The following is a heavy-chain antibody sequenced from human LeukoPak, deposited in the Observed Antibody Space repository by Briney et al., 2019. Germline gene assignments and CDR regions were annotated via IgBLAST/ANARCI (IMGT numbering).Heavy chain of an antibody. Sequence: GGSLRLSCAASGFTVSSNYMSWVRQAPGKGLEWVSVIYSGGSTYYADSVKGRFTISRDNSKNTLYLQMNSLRAEDTAVYYCAREERWMEGTLDYWGQGTLVTVSS. CDR2: IYSGGST. D-gene: IGHD1-1*01. J-gene: IGHJ4*02. CDR1: GFTVSSNY. CDR3: AREERWMEGTLDY. V-gene: IGHV3-53*01.